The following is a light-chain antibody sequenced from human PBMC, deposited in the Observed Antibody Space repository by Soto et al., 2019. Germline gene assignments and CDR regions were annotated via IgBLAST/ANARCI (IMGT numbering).Light chain of an antibody. V-gene: IGKV3-11*01. CDR1: RSVDNY. Sequence: EIVLTQSPATLSLSPGERATLSCRVSRSVDNYLAWYQQKPGQAPRLLIYDASERATGIPARFSGSGSGTDFTLTISALEPEDSAVYYCQQRINWPSFGGGTKVEIK. J-gene: IGKJ4*01. CDR2: DAS. CDR3: QQRINWPS.